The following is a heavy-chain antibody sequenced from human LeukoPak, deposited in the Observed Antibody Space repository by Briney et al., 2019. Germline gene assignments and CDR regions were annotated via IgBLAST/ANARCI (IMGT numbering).Heavy chain of an antibody. J-gene: IGHJ4*02. CDR2: IYPGDSDT. V-gene: IGHV5-51*01. Sequence: GESLKISCKGSGYSFTSYWIGWGRQLPGKGLEWMGIIYPGDSDTRYSPSFQGQVTISADKSISTAYLQWSSLKASDTAMYYCARQVVGATTAYGYWGQGTLVTVSS. CDR3: ARQVVGATTAYGY. D-gene: IGHD1-26*01. CDR1: GYSFTSYW.